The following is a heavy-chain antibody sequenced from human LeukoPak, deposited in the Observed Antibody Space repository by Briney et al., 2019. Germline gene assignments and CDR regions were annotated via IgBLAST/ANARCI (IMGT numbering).Heavy chain of an antibody. V-gene: IGHV4-38-2*02. CDR1: GYSISSGYY. CDR2: VYHSGST. Sequence: SETLSLTCTVSGYSISSGYYWGWIRQPPGKGLDGIGNVYHSGSTYYSPSLKSRVTMSIDTSKNQFSLKLSSVTAADTAVYYCARASAVTTGVADYWGQGTLVTVSS. CDR3: ARASAVTTGVADY. J-gene: IGHJ4*02. D-gene: IGHD4-23*01.